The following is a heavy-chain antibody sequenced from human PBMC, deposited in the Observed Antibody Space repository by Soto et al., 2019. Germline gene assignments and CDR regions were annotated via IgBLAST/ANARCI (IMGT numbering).Heavy chain of an antibody. J-gene: IGHJ4*02. D-gene: IGHD3-22*01. CDR2: IIPIFGTA. Sequence: QVQLVQSGAEVKKPGSSVKVSCKASGGTFSSYAISWVRQAPGQGLEWMGGIIPIFGTANYAQKFQGRVTITADESTSTACMELSSLRSEDTAVYYCAGGTYYYDSSGYYYPNPLDYWGQGTLVTVSS. V-gene: IGHV1-69*12. CDR3: AGGTYYYDSSGYYYPNPLDY. CDR1: GGTFSSYA.